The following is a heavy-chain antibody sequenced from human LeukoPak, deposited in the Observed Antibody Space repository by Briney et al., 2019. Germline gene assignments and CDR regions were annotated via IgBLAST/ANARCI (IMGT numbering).Heavy chain of an antibody. CDR2: IYTSGST. CDR3: ARDGYDYYGMDV. J-gene: IGHJ6*02. Sequence: SQTLSLTCTVSGGSISSGRYYWSWIRQPAGKGLEWIGRIYTSGSTNYNPSLKSRVTISVDTSKNQFSLKLSSVTAADTAVYYCARDGYDYYGMDVWGQGTTVTVSS. CDR1: GGSISSGRYY. V-gene: IGHV4-61*02.